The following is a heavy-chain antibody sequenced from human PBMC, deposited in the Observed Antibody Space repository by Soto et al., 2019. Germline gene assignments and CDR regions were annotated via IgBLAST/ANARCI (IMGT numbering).Heavy chain of an antibody. J-gene: IGHJ4*02. CDR1: GFTFSSYG. Sequence: PGGSLRLSCAASGFTFSSYGMHWVRQAPGKGLEWVAVISYDGSNKYYADSVKGRFTISRDNSKNTLYLQMNSLRAEDTAVYYCAKEGNYVEKYFDYWGQGTLVTVSS. CDR3: AKEGNYVEKYFDY. CDR2: ISYDGSNK. V-gene: IGHV3-30*18. D-gene: IGHD4-4*01.